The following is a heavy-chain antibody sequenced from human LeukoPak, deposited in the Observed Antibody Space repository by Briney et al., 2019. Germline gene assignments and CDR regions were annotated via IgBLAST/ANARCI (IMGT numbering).Heavy chain of an antibody. D-gene: IGHD6-13*01. CDR1: GFTFDDYA. J-gene: IGHJ4*02. CDR2: ISWDGGST. Sequence: QSGGSLRLSCAASGFTFDDYAMHWVRQAPGKGPEWVSRISWDGGSTSYADSVKGRFTISRDNSKNSLYLQMHSLRAEDTAFYYCAKDGSTSWYNYFDYWGQGTLVTVPS. V-gene: IGHV3-43D*03. CDR3: AKDGSTSWYNYFDY.